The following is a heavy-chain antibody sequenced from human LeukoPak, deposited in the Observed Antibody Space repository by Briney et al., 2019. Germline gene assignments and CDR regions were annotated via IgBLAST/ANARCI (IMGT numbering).Heavy chain of an antibody. Sequence: GGSLRLSCAAPGFTFSNGWMSWVRQAPGKGLEWVGRIKSKSERGTTDYAAPVKGRFTISRDGSTNTVYLHMNSLKTEDTAVYFCTSNLYCSTSSCYTLDNWGQGTLVAVSP. V-gene: IGHV3-15*01. CDR2: IKSKSERGTT. J-gene: IGHJ4*02. D-gene: IGHD2-2*02. CDR1: GFTFSNGW. CDR3: TSNLYCSTSSCYTLDN.